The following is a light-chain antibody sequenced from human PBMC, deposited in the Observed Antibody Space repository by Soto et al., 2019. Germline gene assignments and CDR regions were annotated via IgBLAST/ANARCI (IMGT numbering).Light chain of an antibody. Sequence: ILLTQPPATLSLSPGERATLSCRARQSVSTYLAWYQQKPGQAPRLLIYGASNRATGIPARFSGSGSGTDFTLTISSLEPEDFAVYYCQQRTNWTAITFGQGTRLEIK. V-gene: IGKV3-11*01. J-gene: IGKJ5*01. CDR1: QSVSTY. CDR3: QQRTNWTAIT. CDR2: GAS.